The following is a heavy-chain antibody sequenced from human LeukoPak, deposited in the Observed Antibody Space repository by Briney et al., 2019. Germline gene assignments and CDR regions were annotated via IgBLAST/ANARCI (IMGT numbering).Heavy chain of an antibody. Sequence: GGSLRLSCAASGFTVSSNYMSWVRQAPGKGLEWVSVIYSGGSTYYADSVKGRFTISRDNSKNTLYLQMNSLRAEDTAVYYCARGFGYYYYDSSGYYQGYYFDYWGQGTLVTVSS. J-gene: IGHJ4*02. V-gene: IGHV3-66*01. CDR1: GFTVSSNY. CDR2: IYSGGST. CDR3: ARGFGYYYYDSSGYYQGYYFDY. D-gene: IGHD3-22*01.